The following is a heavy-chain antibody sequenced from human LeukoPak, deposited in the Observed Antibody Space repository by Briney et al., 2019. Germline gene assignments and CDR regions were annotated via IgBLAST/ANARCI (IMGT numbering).Heavy chain of an antibody. CDR2: IYYSGST. Sequence: SETLSLTCTVSGGSVSSGSYYWSWIRQPPGKGLEWIGYIYYSGSTNYNPSLKSRVTISVDTSKNQFSLKLSSVTAADTAVYYCARAGSGWSFYGMDVWGQGTTVTVSS. D-gene: IGHD6-19*01. V-gene: IGHV4-61*01. CDR1: GGSVSSGSYY. J-gene: IGHJ6*02. CDR3: ARAGSGWSFYGMDV.